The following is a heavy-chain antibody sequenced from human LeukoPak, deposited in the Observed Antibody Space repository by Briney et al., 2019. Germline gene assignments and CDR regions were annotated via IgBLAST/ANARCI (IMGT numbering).Heavy chain of an antibody. CDR1: GGSFSGYY. Sequence: SETLSLTCAVYGGSFSGYYWTWVREPPGKGLEWIGEINHSGSTNYNPSLKSRVTISVDTSKNQFSLQLSSVTAADTAVDYCARGWRWLHPFDYWGQGTLVTVSS. J-gene: IGHJ4*02. D-gene: IGHD5-24*01. V-gene: IGHV4-34*01. CDR2: INHSGST. CDR3: ARGWRWLHPFDY.